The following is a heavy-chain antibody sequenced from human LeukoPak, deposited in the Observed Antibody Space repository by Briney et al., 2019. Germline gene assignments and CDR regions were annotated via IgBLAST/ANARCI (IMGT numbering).Heavy chain of an antibody. CDR3: ARDTGRLGELSAFDI. CDR2: IYYSGST. V-gene: IGHV4-59*01. D-gene: IGHD3-10*01. Sequence: SETLSLTCTVSGGSISSYDWSWIRQPPGKGLEWIGYIYYSGSTNYNPSLKSRVTISVDTSKNQFSLTVRSVTAAETAVYYCARDTGRLGELSAFDIWGQGTMVTVYS. CDR1: GGSISSYD. J-gene: IGHJ3*02.